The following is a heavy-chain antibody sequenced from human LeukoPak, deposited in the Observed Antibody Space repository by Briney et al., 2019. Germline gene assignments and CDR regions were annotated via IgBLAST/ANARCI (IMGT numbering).Heavy chain of an antibody. J-gene: IGHJ3*02. Sequence: GGSVPHLRAASGFTFITFIMIWVGQAPGKGLEWVSSISSSSSTKYYADSEKGRFTISRDNANNSLYLQVASLRDEDTAIYYCARMRGPTTGALDIWGPGTVIAVSS. CDR2: ISSSSSTK. CDR3: ARMRGPTTGALDI. CDR1: GFTFITFI. D-gene: IGHD1-26*01. V-gene: IGHV3-48*02.